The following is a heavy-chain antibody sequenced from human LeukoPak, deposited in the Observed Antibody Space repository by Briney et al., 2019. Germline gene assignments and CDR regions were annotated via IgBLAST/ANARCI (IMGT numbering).Heavy chain of an antibody. Sequence: GGSLRLSCAASGFTFSSYAMHWVRQAPGKGLEWVAVISYDGSNKYYADSVKGRFTISRDNSKNALYLQMNSLRAEDTAVYYWARVSGGEWSSSWPTVDYWGQGTLVTVSS. D-gene: IGHD6-13*01. CDR1: GFTFSSYA. V-gene: IGHV3-30*04. CDR2: ISYDGSNK. J-gene: IGHJ4*02. CDR3: ARVSGGEWSSSWPTVDY.